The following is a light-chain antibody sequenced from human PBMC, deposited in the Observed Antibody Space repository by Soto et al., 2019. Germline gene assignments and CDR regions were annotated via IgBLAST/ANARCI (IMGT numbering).Light chain of an antibody. J-gene: IGLJ7*01. CDR1: SSDVGGYNY. Sequence: QSVLTQPASVSGSPGQSITISCTGTSSDVGGYNYVSWYQQQAGKAPKLIIHEVSNRPSGVSNRFSGSKSGNTASLTISGLQAEDEADYYCGSYTSSRAYVFGIGTQLTVL. CDR2: EVS. V-gene: IGLV2-14*01. CDR3: GSYTSSRAYV.